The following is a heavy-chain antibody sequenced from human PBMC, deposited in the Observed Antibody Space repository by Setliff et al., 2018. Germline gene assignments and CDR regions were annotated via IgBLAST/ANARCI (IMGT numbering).Heavy chain of an antibody. D-gene: IGHD2-8*01. Sequence: GASVKVSCKASGYTLISYGISWVRQAPGQGLEWMGWIGAYTGNTNYAQKFQGRVTMTTDTSTSTAYMELRSLRSDDTAVYYCSRLVRYCTTTTCHSVPGAEVWGQGTLVTVSS. CDR3: SRLVRYCTTTTCHSVPGAEV. J-gene: IGHJ4*02. V-gene: IGHV1-18*01. CDR2: IGAYTGNT. CDR1: GYTLISYG.